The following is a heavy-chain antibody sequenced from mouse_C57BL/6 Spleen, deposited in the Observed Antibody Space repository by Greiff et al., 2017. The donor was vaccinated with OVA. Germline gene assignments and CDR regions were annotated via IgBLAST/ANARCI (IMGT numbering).Heavy chain of an antibody. D-gene: IGHD2-12*01. V-gene: IGHV1-50*01. CDR3: ASYYSNYADY. J-gene: IGHJ2*01. CDR2: IDPSDSYT. Sequence: QVQLQQPGAELVKPGASVKLSCKASGYTFTSYWMQWVKQRPGQGLEWIGEIDPSDSYTNYNQKFKGKATLTVDTSSSTAYMQLSSLTSEDSAVYYCASYYSNYADYWGQGTTLTVSS. CDR1: GYTFTSYW.